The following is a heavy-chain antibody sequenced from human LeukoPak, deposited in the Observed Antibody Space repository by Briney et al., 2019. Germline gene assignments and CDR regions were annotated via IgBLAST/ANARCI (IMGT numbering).Heavy chain of an antibody. CDR3: ARIQQLVQSWIDY. V-gene: IGHV4-39*07. CDR2: IYYSGST. D-gene: IGHD6-13*01. CDR1: GGSISSSSYY. Sequence: SETLSLTCTVSGGSISSSSYYWGWIRQPPGKGLEWIGSIYYSGSTNYNPSLKSRVTISVDTSKNQFSLKLSSVTAADTAVYYCARIQQLVQSWIDYWGQGTLVTVSS. J-gene: IGHJ4*02.